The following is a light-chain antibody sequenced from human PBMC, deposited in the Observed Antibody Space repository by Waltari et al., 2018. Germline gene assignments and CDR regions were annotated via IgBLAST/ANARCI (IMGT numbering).Light chain of an antibody. V-gene: IGLV2-11*01. J-gene: IGLJ2*01. CDR1: SSDVGGYNY. CDR3: CSYAGSYTLV. Sequence: QSALTQPRSVSGSPGQSVTISCTGTSSDVGGYNYVSWYQQHPGKAPKLMIYDVSKRRAGVPDRFSGSKSGNAASLTISGRQAEDEADYYCCSYAGSYTLVFGGGTKLTVL. CDR2: DVS.